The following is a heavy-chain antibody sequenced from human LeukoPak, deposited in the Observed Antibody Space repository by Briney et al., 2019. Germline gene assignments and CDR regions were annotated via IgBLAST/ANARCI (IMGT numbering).Heavy chain of an antibody. CDR3: ARETVEAAAGTFDY. V-gene: IGHV4-30-4*08. Sequence: PSQTLSLTCTVSGGSISSGDYYWSWIRQPPGKGLEWMGYIYYSGSTYYNPSLKSRVTISVDTSKNQFSLKLSSVTAADTAVYYCARETVEAAAGTFDYWGQGTLVTVSS. CDR2: IYYSGST. CDR1: GGSISSGDYY. D-gene: IGHD6-13*01. J-gene: IGHJ4*02.